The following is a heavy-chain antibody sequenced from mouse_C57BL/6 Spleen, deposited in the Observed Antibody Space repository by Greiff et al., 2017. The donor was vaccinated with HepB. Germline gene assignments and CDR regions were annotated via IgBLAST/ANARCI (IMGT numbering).Heavy chain of an antibody. CDR3: ARKGGYSYAMDY. Sequence: VQLQQSGPELVKPGASVKISCKASGYSFTSYYIHWVKQRPGQGLEWIGWISPGSGNTKYKEKFKGKSTLTADTSSSPGYMQLSSLTSEDSAVYYCARKGGYSYAMDYWGQGTSVTVST. J-gene: IGHJ4*01. D-gene: IGHD2-3*01. CDR2: ISPGSGNT. CDR1: GYSFTSYY. V-gene: IGHV1-66*01.